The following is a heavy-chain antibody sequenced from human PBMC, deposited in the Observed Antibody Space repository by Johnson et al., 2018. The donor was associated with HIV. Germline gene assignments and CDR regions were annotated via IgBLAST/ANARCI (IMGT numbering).Heavy chain of an antibody. D-gene: IGHD4-17*01. CDR2: IKSKSDGGTS. CDR3: ARPGGDYSAFDI. V-gene: IGHV3-15*01. J-gene: IGHJ3*02. Sequence: VQLVESGGGLVKPGGSLRLSCAASGFTFNNAWMSWVRQAPGKGLEWVGRIKSKSDGGTSDYAAPVKARFTISRDDSKNTRYLQMNSLRAEDTAVYYCARPGGDYSAFDIWGQGTMVTVSS. CDR1: GFTFNNAW.